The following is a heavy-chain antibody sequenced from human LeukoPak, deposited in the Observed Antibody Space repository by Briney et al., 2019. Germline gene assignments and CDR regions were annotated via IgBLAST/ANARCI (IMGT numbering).Heavy chain of an antibody. D-gene: IGHD2-2*01. CDR1: GFTFSSYS. V-gene: IGHV3-48*02. CDR2: ISSSSNTI. CDR3: ARDGAYCSSTSCLLGDYYYGMDV. Sequence: GGSLRLSCAASGFTFSSYSMNWVRQAPGKGLEWVSYISSSSNTIYYADSVKGRFTISRDNAKNSLYLQMNSLRDEDTAVYYCARDGAYCSSTSCLLGDYYYGMDVWGQGTTVTVSS. J-gene: IGHJ6*02.